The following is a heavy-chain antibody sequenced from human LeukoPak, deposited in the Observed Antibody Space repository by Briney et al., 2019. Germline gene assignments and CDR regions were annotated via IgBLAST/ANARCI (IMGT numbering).Heavy chain of an antibody. D-gene: IGHD3-10*01. CDR3: AKDLGGEGGSRFPGY. Sequence: PGWSLRLSCSASGFTFSTYSMTWVRQAPGKGLQWGSAISGSGGDTYYADSVKGRFTISRDNSKNTMYRQMNSLRVEDTAVYYCAKDLGGEGGSRFPGYWGQGTLVTVSS. J-gene: IGHJ4*02. V-gene: IGHV3-23*01. CDR2: ISGSGGDT. CDR1: GFTFSTYS.